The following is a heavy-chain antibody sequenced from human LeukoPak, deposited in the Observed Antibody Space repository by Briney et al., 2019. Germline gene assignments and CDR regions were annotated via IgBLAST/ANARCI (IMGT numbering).Heavy chain of an antibody. CDR3: ARSLGITGELLYYFDY. V-gene: IGHV4-59*01. Sequence: PSETLSLTCTVSGGSFSNYYWSWIRQPPGEGLEWIGYIDYSGNTSYNPSLESRVTISGDTSRTHLCLKMSSVTAADTAVYYCARSLGITGELLYYFDYWGQGTLVTVSS. CDR2: IDYSGNT. D-gene: IGHD1-7*01. J-gene: IGHJ4*02. CDR1: GGSFSNYY.